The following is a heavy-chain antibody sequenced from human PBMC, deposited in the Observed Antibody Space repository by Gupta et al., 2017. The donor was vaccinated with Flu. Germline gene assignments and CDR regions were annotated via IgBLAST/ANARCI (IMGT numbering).Heavy chain of an antibody. CDR3: AKVGGSYYFDY. Sequence: QVQLVESGGGVVQPGRSLRLSCAASGFTFSSYGMHWVRQAPGKGLEWVAVISSDVSNKYYADSVKGRFTISRDNSKNNLYLQMNSLRAEDTAVYYCAKVGGSYYFDYWGQGTLVTVSS. CDR2: ISSDVSNK. D-gene: IGHD1-26*01. J-gene: IGHJ4*02. V-gene: IGHV3-30*18. CDR1: GFTFSSYG.